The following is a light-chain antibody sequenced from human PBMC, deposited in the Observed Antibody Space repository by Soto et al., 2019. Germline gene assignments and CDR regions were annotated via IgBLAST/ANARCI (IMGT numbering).Light chain of an antibody. V-gene: IGLV2-23*02. CDR3: CSYAGSSTYV. Sequence: QSALTQPASVSGSPGQSITISCTGTSSDVGSYNLVSWYQQHPGKAPKVMIYEVSNRPSGVSNRFSGSKSGNTASLTISGLQAEDEADYYCCSYAGSSTYVFGTGTQLTVL. CDR2: EVS. CDR1: SSDVGSYNL. J-gene: IGLJ7*01.